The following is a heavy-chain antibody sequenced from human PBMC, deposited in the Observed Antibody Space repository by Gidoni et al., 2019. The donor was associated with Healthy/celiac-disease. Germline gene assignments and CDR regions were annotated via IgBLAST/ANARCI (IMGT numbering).Heavy chain of an antibody. Sequence: EVQLVESGGGLVQPGRSLRLSCTASGFTFGDYAMSWVRQAPGKGLEWLGFIRSKAYGGTTEYAASVKGRFTISRDDSKSIAYLQMNSLKTEDTAVYYCTRSSYYYDSSGYYFGVWGQGTLVTVSS. V-gene: IGHV3-49*04. CDR1: GFTFGDYA. CDR2: IRSKAYGGTT. CDR3: TRSSYYYDSSGYYFGV. D-gene: IGHD3-22*01. J-gene: IGHJ4*02.